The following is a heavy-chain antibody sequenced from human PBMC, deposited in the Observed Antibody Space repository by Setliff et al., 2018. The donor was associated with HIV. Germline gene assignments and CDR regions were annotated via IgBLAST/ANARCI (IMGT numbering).Heavy chain of an antibody. D-gene: IGHD6-13*01. CDR1: GGSISRLY. V-gene: IGHV4-59*11. Sequence: SETLSLTCTVSGGSISRLYWTWIRQPPGKGLEWIGYISYNGKTDYNSSLKNRVTLSVDTSNNQFSLMMTSVTAADTAVYYCARVARGGHSSRWYYFDYWGQGTLVTVT. CDR2: ISYNGKT. CDR3: ARVARGGHSSRWYYFDY. J-gene: IGHJ4*02.